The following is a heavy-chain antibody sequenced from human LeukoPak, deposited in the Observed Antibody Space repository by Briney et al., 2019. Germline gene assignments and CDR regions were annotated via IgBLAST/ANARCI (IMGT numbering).Heavy chain of an antibody. D-gene: IGHD4-11*01. Sequence: ASVKVSCKASGYTFTGHNIHWVRQAPGQGLEWMGWINPNSGATLFAPKFRGRVTLTRDTSITTTYMELSRLRSDDTAVYYCARPLNDYTFDYWGQGTLVTVSS. CDR1: GYTFTGHN. V-gene: IGHV1-2*02. CDR2: INPNSGAT. CDR3: ARPLNDYTFDY. J-gene: IGHJ4*02.